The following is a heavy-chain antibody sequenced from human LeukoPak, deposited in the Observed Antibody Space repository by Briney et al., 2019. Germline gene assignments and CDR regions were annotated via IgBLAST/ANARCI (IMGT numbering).Heavy chain of an antibody. Sequence: PGGSLRLSCAASGFTFSSYSMNWVRQAPGKGLEWVSYISSSSSTIYYADSVKGRFTISRDNAKNSLYLQMNSLRAEDTAVYYCARENWDDAFDIWGQGTMVTVSS. CDR1: GFTFSSYS. CDR2: ISSSSSTI. J-gene: IGHJ3*02. CDR3: ARENWDDAFDI. V-gene: IGHV3-48*04. D-gene: IGHD7-27*01.